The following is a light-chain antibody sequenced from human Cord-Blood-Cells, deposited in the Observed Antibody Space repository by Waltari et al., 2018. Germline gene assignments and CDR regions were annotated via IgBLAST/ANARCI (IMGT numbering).Light chain of an antibody. Sequence: DIQMTQSPSSLSASVGDRVTITCQASQDISNYLNWYQQKPGKAPKLLIYDASNLETGVPSRFSGRGAGTDFTFTISSLQPEDIATDYCQQYDNLPYTFGHGTKLEIK. J-gene: IGKJ2*01. CDR1: QDISNY. CDR3: QQYDNLPYT. V-gene: IGKV1-33*01. CDR2: DAS.